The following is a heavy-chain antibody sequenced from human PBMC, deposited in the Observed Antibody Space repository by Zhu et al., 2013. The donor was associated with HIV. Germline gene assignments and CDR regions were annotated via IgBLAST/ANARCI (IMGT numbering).Heavy chain of an antibody. Sequence: QVQLVQSGAEVKKPGASVKVSCKASEYTFTSYDINWVRQATGQGLEWMGWVNPNSGNTGYAQKFQGRVTMTVNTSVNTAYMELSSLRSDDTAVYYCARSDWTRQHFDYWGQGALVTVSS. CDR3: ARSDWTRQHFDY. J-gene: IGHJ4*02. V-gene: IGHV1-8*01. CDR1: EYTFTSYD. CDR2: VNPNSGNT. D-gene: IGHD2-21*02.